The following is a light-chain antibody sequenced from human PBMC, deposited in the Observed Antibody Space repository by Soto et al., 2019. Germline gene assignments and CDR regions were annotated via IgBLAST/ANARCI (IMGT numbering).Light chain of an antibody. CDR3: CSYAGAFTYV. J-gene: IGLJ1*01. V-gene: IGLV2-11*01. Sequence: SGLTQPRSVSGSPGHSVTIACTGTSSDVGGYSYVSWYQQHPGKAPKLMISDVSKRPSGVPDRFSGSKFGNTASLTISGLQAEDEADYYCCSYAGAFTYVFGSGTKVTVL. CDR1: SSDVGGYSY. CDR2: DVS.